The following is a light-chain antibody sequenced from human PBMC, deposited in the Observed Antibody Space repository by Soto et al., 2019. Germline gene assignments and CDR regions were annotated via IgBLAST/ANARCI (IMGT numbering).Light chain of an antibody. V-gene: IGKV3-20*01. CDR2: GAS. J-gene: IGKJ4*01. Sequence: EIVLTQSPGTLSLSPGERATLSCRASQSVSSSHLAWYQQKPGQAPRLLIYGASTRATGIPDRFSGSGSGTDFTLTISRLEPEDFVVYYCQQFSSYPLTFGGGTKVEIK. CDR1: QSVSSSH. CDR3: QQFSSYPLT.